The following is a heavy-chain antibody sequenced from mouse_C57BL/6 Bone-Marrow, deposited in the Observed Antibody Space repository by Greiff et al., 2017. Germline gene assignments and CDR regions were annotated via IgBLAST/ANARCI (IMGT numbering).Heavy chain of an antibody. CDR1: GYTFTSYW. CDR3: ARRGGSTPWFAY. D-gene: IGHD1-1*01. J-gene: IGHJ3*01. CDR2: IHPNSGST. Sequence: QVQLQQPGAELVKPGASVKLSCKASGYTFTSYWMHWVKQRPGQGLEWIGMIHPNSGSTNYNEKFKSKATLTVDKSSSTAYMQLSSLTSEDSAVYYCARRGGSTPWFAYWGQGTLVTVSA. V-gene: IGHV1-64*01.